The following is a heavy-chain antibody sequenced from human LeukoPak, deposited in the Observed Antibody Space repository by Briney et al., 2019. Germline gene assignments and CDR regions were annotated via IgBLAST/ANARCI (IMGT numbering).Heavy chain of an antibody. V-gene: IGHV4-61*01. CDR2: IYYSGST. J-gene: IGHJ4*02. Sequence: SETLSLTCTVSGGSVSSGSYYWSWIRQPPGKGLEWIGYIYYSGSTYYNPSLKSRVTISVDTSKNQFSLKLSSVTAADTAVYYCARAGSITLDYWGQGTLVTVSS. CDR1: GGSVSSGSYY. D-gene: IGHD3-10*01. CDR3: ARAGSITLDY.